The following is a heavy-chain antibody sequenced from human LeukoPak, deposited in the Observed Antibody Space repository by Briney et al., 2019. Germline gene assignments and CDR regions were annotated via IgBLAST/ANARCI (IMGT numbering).Heavy chain of an antibody. J-gene: IGHJ4*02. V-gene: IGHV4-34*01. D-gene: IGHD3-22*01. CDR1: VGCFGGGY. Sequence: SEKVSRTSDLQVGCFGGGYCGCIGRRRSIEKKWNGAINHSGSTNYNPSLKSRVTISVDTSKSQLSLKLSSVTSADTAVYYCARGGGYYDSGGYGPPLPIWGQGTLVTVSS. CDR3: ARGGGYYDSGGYGPPLPI. CDR2: INHSGST.